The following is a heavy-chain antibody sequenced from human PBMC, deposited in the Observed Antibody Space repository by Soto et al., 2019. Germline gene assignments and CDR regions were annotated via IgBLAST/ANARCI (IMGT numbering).Heavy chain of an antibody. CDR3: ARGYYDSNGQSNTFAI. D-gene: IGHD3-22*01. V-gene: IGHV4-59*01. CDR1: GASISSSY. CDR2: VYYSGST. Sequence: SETLSLTCSVSGASISSSYWSWIRQSPGKGLEWIGFVYYSGSTKYNPSLQSRITISVDASKNQFSLKLTSVTAADTAVYYCARGYYDSNGQSNTFAIWGQGTMVTV. J-gene: IGHJ3*02.